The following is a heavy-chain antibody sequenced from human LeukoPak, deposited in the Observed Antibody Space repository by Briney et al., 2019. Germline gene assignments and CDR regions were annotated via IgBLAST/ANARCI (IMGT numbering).Heavy chain of an antibody. CDR3: ARGGFDWNSDY. CDR2: ISGSGTTR. CDR1: GFTFTTYD. D-gene: IGHD3-9*01. V-gene: IGHV3-11*01. Sequence: GGSLRLSCAASGFTFTTYDMSWVRQAPGKGLEWVSVISGSGTTRHYADSVKGRFTISRDNAKNSLYLQMNSLRAEDTAVYYCARGGFDWNSDYWGQGTLVTVSS. J-gene: IGHJ4*02.